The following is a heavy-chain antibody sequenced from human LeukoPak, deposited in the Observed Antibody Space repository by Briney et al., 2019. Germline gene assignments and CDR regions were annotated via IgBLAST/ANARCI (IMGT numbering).Heavy chain of an antibody. V-gene: IGHV4-34*01. J-gene: IGHJ6*03. CDR1: GGSFCDYS. CDR3: ARVGYSYAINDWSRTGLGAYPTKYHYYMDV. D-gene: IGHD5-18*01. Sequence: MTSETLSLICAVYGGSFCDYSWSWTRQPPGKGLEWIGEINNSGGTNNNPSLKSRVIMSVDTSKNQFSLKVSSVTAADTAVYFCARVGYSYAINDWSRTGLGAYPTKYHYYMDVWGKGTTVTVSS. CDR2: INNSGGT.